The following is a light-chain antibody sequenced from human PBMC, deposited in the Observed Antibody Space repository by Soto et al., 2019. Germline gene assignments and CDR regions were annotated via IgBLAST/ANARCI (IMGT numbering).Light chain of an antibody. V-gene: IGKV3-15*01. Sequence: EIVMTQSPATLSVSPGEKATLSCRASQSVNNNLAWYQQKPGQAPRLLIYFASTRATGIPARFSGSGSGTEFSLTISSLQSEDVAVYYCQQYSQWPLTFGGGTKVETK. CDR1: QSVNNN. CDR3: QQYSQWPLT. J-gene: IGKJ4*01. CDR2: FAS.